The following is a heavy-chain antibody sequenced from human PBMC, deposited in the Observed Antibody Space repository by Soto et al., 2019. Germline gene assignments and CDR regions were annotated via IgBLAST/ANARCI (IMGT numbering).Heavy chain of an antibody. J-gene: IGHJ3*02. V-gene: IGHV3-11*01. Sequence: GGSLRLSCASSGFTFSDYYMNWIRQAPGKGLEWVSYISYSGSTIYYADSVKGRFTISRDNAKNSLYLQMNRLRAEDTAVYYCARDRSYDDSNTFDIWGQGTMVTVSS. D-gene: IGHD3-22*01. CDR2: ISYSGSTI. CDR3: ARDRSYDDSNTFDI. CDR1: GFTFSDYY.